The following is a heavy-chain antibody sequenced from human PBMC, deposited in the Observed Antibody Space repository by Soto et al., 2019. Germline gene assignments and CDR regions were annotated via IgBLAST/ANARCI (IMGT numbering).Heavy chain of an antibody. V-gene: IGHV1-69*13. J-gene: IGHJ6*02. CDR1: GYTFTSYG. CDR2: ISPGFSTA. D-gene: IGHD2-21*01. CDR3: ARGSQRNGDYELYFYAMDV. Sequence: GASVKVSCKASGYTFTSYGISCVRQAPGQGLEWMGGISPGFSTASYAQKFQDKVTITADESTSTAYMELSSLRSEDTAVYYCARGSQRNGDYELYFYAMDVWGQGTTVTLSS.